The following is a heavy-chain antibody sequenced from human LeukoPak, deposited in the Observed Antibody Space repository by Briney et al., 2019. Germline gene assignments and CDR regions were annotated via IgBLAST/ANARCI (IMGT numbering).Heavy chain of an antibody. CDR2: IYHSGNT. J-gene: IGHJ4*02. Sequence: SETLSLTCSVSGYSISNGYYWGWIRQPPGKGLEWIGSIYHSGNTFYNSFLKSRVTISVDTSKNQFSLKLSSVTAADTAVYYCARDRMATHYFDYWGQGTLVTVSS. CDR3: ARDRMATHYFDY. CDR1: GYSISNGYY. D-gene: IGHD5-24*01. V-gene: IGHV4-38-2*02.